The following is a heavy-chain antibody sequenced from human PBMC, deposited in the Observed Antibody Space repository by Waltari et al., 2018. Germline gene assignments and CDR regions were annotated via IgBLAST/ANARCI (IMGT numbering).Heavy chain of an antibody. CDR3: ARGGDSSSWYSNWVDP. V-gene: IGHV4-59*01. Sequence: QVQLQESGPGLVKPSGTLSLTCTVSGGSISSYYWSWIRQPPGKGLEWIGYIYYSGSTTNTPSLRRWVTISVEPSKNQCSLRLGFVTAAATAVYDCARGGDSSSWYSNWVDPWGQGTLVTVSS. D-gene: IGHD6-13*01. J-gene: IGHJ5*02. CDR1: GGSISSYY. CDR2: IYYSGST.